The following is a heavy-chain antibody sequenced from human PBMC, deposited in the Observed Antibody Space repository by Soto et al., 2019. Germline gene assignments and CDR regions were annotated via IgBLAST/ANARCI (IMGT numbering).Heavy chain of an antibody. V-gene: IGHV4-59*12. CDR1: GGSISSYY. CDR2: IYYSGST. J-gene: IGHJ4*02. Sequence: SENLSLTCTVSGGSISSYYWSWIRQPPGKGLEWIGYIYYSGSTYYNPSLKSRVTISVDTSKNQFSLKLSSVTAADTAVYYCARDSDYWGQGTLVTVSS. CDR3: ARDSDY.